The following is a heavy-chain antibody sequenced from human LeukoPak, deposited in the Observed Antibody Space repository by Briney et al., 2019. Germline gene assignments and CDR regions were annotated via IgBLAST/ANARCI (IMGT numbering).Heavy chain of an antibody. CDR2: IIPIFGTA. CDR1: GGTFSSYA. V-gene: IGHV1-69*05. Sequence: SVKVSCKASGGTFSSYAISWVRQAPGQGLEWMGGIIPIFGTANYAQKFQGRVTITTDESTSTAYMELSSLRSEDTAVYYCAREGDYYDSSGYYGYWGQGTLVTVSS. J-gene: IGHJ4*02. D-gene: IGHD3-22*01. CDR3: AREGDYYDSSGYYGY.